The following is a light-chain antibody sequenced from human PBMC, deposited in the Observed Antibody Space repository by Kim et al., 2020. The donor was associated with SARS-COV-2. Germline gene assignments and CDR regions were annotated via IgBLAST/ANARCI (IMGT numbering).Light chain of an antibody. CDR2: DVG. Sequence: GQSITISCTGTITDVGGYNYVSWYQQHPGKAPKVMIYDVGKRPSGVSNRFSGSKSGNTASLTISGLQAEDEADYYCSSYTISNTYVFGTGTKVTVL. V-gene: IGLV2-14*03. CDR3: SSYTISNTYV. CDR1: ITDVGGYNY. J-gene: IGLJ1*01.